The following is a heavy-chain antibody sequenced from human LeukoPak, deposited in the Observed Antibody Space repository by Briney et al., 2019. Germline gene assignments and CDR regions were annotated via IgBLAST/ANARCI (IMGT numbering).Heavy chain of an antibody. D-gene: IGHD3-22*01. Sequence: GGSLRLFCAASGFNLDDYGMSWVRRGPGKGLEWVAGINWNGGSTGYGDSMKGRFTISRDNAMKTLYLQMNSLRVEDTALYYCARGKSGFIPGWGQGTLVTVSS. CDR2: INWNGGST. J-gene: IGHJ4*02. V-gene: IGHV3-20*04. CDR3: ARGKSGFIPG. CDR1: GFNLDDYG.